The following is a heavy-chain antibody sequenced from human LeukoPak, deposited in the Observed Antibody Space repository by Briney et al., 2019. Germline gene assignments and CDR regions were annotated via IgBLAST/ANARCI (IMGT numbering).Heavy chain of an antibody. CDR3: ARSLAVAVPGAGHDY. CDR1: GGTFRNYA. Sequence: SVKVSCKSSGGTFRNYAMSWMRQAPGQGLEWMGGLIPISDTPKYAQKFQGRLTISTDESTSTAYMELSSLTSKDTAVYYCARSLAVAVPGAGHDYWGQGSLVTVSS. D-gene: IGHD6-19*01. V-gene: IGHV1-69*05. J-gene: IGHJ4*02. CDR2: LIPISDTP.